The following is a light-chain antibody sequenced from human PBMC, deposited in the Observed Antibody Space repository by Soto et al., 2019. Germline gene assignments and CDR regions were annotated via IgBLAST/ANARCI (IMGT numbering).Light chain of an antibody. Sequence: QSALTQPASVSGSPEQSITISCTGTSSDVGSYNLVSWYQQYPGKAPKLMIYEGSKRPSGVSNRFSGSKSGNTASLTISGLQAEDEADYYCCSYAGSSTVVFGGGTKLTVL. J-gene: IGLJ3*02. CDR3: CSYAGSSTVV. V-gene: IGLV2-23*01. CDR2: EGS. CDR1: SSDVGSYNL.